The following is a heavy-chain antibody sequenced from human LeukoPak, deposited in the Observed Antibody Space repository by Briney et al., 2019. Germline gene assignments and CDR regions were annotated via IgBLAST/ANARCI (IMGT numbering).Heavy chain of an antibody. V-gene: IGHV4-59*01. CDR1: GGSISSYY. J-gene: IGHJ6*03. D-gene: IGHD1-1*01. Sequence: PSETLSLTCTVSGGSISSYYWSWIRQPPGKGLEWIGYIYYSGSTNYNPSLKSRVTISVDTSKNQFPLKLSSVTAADTAVYYCATTGTTGNYYMDVWGKGTTVTVSS. CDR3: ATTGTTGNYYMDV. CDR2: IYYSGST.